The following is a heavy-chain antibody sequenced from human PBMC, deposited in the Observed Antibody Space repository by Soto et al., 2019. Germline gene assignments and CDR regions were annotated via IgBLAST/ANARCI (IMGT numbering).Heavy chain of an antibody. Sequence: QVQLQESGPELVKPSQTLSLTCSVSGGSITTNGHYWTWIRQHPGQGLEWIAYIYYTGNSYLNPSLKRRLSSSVDTSKNQFSLELRSVTAADTAVYYCAREQWGFDSWGQGTLVTVSS. D-gene: IGHD6-19*01. CDR1: GGSITTNGHY. CDR2: IYYTGNS. CDR3: AREQWGFDS. J-gene: IGHJ4*02. V-gene: IGHV4-31*03.